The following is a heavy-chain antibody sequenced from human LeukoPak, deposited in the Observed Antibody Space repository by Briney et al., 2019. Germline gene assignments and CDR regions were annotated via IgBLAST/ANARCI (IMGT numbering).Heavy chain of an antibody. D-gene: IGHD6-13*01. CDR3: AREYSSHPDAFDI. CDR1: GFTFSDFW. CDR2: ISSSSSYI. J-gene: IGHJ3*02. Sequence: PGGSLRLSCAASGFTFSDFWMHWVRQAPGKGLEWVSSISSSSSYIYYADSVKGRFTISRDNAKNSLYLQMNSLRAEDTAVYYCAREYSSHPDAFDIWGQGTMVTVSS. V-gene: IGHV3-21*01.